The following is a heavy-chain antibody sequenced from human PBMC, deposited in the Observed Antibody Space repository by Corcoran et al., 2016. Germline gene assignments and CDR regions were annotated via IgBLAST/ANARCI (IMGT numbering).Heavy chain of an antibody. CDR1: GYSFTSYW. V-gene: IGHV5-51*01. CDR2: IYPGDSDT. J-gene: IGHJ6*02. D-gene: IGHD3-3*01. CDR3: AGEVLSGCAGRYYYDGMDV. Sequence: EVQLVQSGAEVKKPGESLKISCKGSGYSFTSYWIGWVRQMPGKGLEWMGIIYPGDSDTRYSPSFQGQVTISADKSISTAYLQWSSLKASDTAMYYCAGEVLSGCAGRYYYDGMDVWGQGTTVTVSS.